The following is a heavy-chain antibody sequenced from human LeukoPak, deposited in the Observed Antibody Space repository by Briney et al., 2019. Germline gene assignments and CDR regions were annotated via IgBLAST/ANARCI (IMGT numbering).Heavy chain of an antibody. CDR3: ARSMAMVPGGY. Sequence: GPSVRVSCKASGYSFTAYYMHWVRQAPGQGLEWMGVINPSGGTTTYAQKFQGRVTMTRDSPTSTVYMEVSSLRSEDTAVYYCARSMAMVPGGYWGQGTLVSASS. J-gene: IGHJ4*02. CDR2: INPSGGTT. D-gene: IGHD4/OR15-4a*01. CDR1: GYSFTAYY. V-gene: IGHV1-46*01.